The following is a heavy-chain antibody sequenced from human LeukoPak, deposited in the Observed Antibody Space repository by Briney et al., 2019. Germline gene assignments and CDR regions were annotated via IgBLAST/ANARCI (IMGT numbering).Heavy chain of an antibody. Sequence: SQTLSLTCGVSGASMSNSFWSWIRQPAGKGLEWIGRIYSSGRTNLNPSLKSRVTLAIDTSKNQFSLELTSVTAADPALYYCARAPAGCGGTCSFDHWGQGSLVTVSS. CDR3: ARAPAGCGGTCSFDH. D-gene: IGHD2-15*01. V-gene: IGHV4-4*07. CDR1: GASMSNSF. CDR2: IYSSGRT. J-gene: IGHJ4*02.